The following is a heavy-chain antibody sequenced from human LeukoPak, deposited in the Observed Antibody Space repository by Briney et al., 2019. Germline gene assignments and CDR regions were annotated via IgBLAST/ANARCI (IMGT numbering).Heavy chain of an antibody. J-gene: IGHJ3*02. D-gene: IGHD6-13*01. Sequence: ASVKVSCKASGYTFRNYGINWVRQAPGQGLEWMGWISAYNGNANYAQKLRGRVTMTTHTSTSTAYMELRSLRSDDTAVYYCARKGDSSSWFANAFDIWGQGTMVTVSS. CDR3: ARKGDSSSWFANAFDI. V-gene: IGHV1-18*04. CDR1: GYTFRNYG. CDR2: ISAYNGNA.